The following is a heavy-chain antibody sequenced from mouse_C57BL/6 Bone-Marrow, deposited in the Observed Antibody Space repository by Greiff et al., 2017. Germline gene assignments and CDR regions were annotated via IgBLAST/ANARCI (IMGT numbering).Heavy chain of an antibody. J-gene: IGHJ2*01. CDR3: ARSTMITAYYFDY. CDR2: INPYNGDT. CDR1: GYSFTGYF. D-gene: IGHD2-4*01. V-gene: IGHV1-20*01. Sequence: EVQVVESGPELVKPGDSVKISCKASGYSFTGYFMNWVMQSPGKSLEWIGRINPYNGDTFYNQKFKGKATLTVDKSSSTAHMELRSLTSEDSAVYYCARSTMITAYYFDYWGQGTTLTVSS.